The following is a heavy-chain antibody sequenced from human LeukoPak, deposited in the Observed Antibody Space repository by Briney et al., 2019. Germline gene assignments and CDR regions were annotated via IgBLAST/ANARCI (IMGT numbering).Heavy chain of an antibody. J-gene: IGHJ4*02. V-gene: IGHV3-7*01. CDR2: IKEDGSEK. CDR1: GFMFSSYW. Sequence: GGSLRLSCAASGFMFSSYWMSWVRQAPGKGLEWVANIKEDGSEKYYVDSVKGRFTISRDNAKKSLYLQMNSLRAEDTAVYYCATPIIRAAYDYWGQGTLVTVSS. D-gene: IGHD3-10*01. CDR3: ATPIIRAAYDY.